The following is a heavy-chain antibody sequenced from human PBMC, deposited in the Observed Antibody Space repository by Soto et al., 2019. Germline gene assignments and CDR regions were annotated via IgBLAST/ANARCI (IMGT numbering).Heavy chain of an antibody. D-gene: IGHD6-19*01. CDR2: ISSRGTST. CDR1: GFTFNTYE. V-gene: IGHV3-48*03. CDR3: ARDRGYNTGWYGGSLDF. J-gene: IGHJ4*02. Sequence: EVQMVESGGGLVQPGESLRLSCAASGFTFNTYEMNWVRQAPGKGLEWVAYISSRGTSTFYADSVKGRFSISRDNDNDSVSLLMNNLRVDDTAVYYCARDRGYNTGWYGGSLDFWGQVTLVTVSS.